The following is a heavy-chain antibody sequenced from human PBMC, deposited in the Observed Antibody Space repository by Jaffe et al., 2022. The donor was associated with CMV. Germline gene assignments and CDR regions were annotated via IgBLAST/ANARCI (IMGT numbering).Heavy chain of an antibody. CDR2: ISGSGGST. V-gene: IGHV3-23*01. Sequence: EVQLLESGGGLVQPGGSLRLSCAASGFTFSSYAMSWVRQAPGKGLEWVSAISGSGGSTYYADSVKGRFTISRDNSKNTLYLQMNSLRAEDTAVYYCAAAPYGGNFFGSYGMDVWGQGTTVTVSS. CDR3: AAAPYGGNFFGSYGMDV. D-gene: IGHD4-17*01. CDR1: GFTFSSYA. J-gene: IGHJ6*02.